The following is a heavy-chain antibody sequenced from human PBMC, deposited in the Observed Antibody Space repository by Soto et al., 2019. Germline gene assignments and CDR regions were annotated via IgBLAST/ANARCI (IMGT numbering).Heavy chain of an antibody. D-gene: IGHD4-17*01. CDR3: AKSTPVTAVS. J-gene: IGHJ5*02. Sequence: PGGSLRLSCAASGFIFRDFAMSGVRQAPGKGLEWVAYITASGDRTSYADSVKGRLIISRDNSKNTLLLQMTSLRAEDTALYYCAKSTPVTAVSWGQGSRVTVSS. CDR2: ITASGDRT. V-gene: IGHV3-23*01. CDR1: GFIFRDFA.